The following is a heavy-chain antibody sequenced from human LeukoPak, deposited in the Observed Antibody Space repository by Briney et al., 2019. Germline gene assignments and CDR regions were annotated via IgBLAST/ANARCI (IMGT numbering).Heavy chain of an antibody. CDR2: VSGSGDRT. D-gene: IGHD3-10*01. J-gene: IGHJ4*02. CDR1: GFTFSNYA. Sequence: GGSLRLSCAASGFTFSNYAMSWVRQAPGKGLEWISTVSGSGDRTYYAGSVKGRFTISRDNSKNIVYLRMNSLRAEDTAVYFCANSRGYGSGNLWGQGTLVTVSS. CDR3: ANSRGYGSGNL. V-gene: IGHV3-23*01.